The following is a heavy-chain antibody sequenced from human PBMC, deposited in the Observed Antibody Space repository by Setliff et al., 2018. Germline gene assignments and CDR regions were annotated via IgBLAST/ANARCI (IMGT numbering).Heavy chain of an antibody. V-gene: IGHV1-46*01. Sequence: GASVKVSCKASGYTFTNHYMHWVRQAPGQGLEWMGMINPGGGSTTYAQKFQGRVTMTRDTSTSTVYMELSSLRTEDTAVYYCARSFYGCFNYWGQGTLVTVSS. CDR1: GYTFTNHY. D-gene: IGHD3-10*01. J-gene: IGHJ4*02. CDR2: INPGGGST. CDR3: ARSFYGCFNY.